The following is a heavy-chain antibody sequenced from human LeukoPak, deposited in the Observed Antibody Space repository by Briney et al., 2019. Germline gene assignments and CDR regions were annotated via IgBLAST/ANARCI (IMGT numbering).Heavy chain of an antibody. V-gene: IGHV4-61*02. J-gene: IGHJ6*03. CDR2: IYTSGST. D-gene: IGHD4-11*01. CDR1: GGSISSGSYY. CDR3: ARLQYYYYMGV. Sequence: SQTLSLTCTVSGGSISSGSYYWSWIRQPAGKGLEWIGRIYTSGSTNYNPSLKSRVTISVDTSKNQFSLKLNSVTAADTAVYYCARLQYYYYMGVWGKGTTVTVSS.